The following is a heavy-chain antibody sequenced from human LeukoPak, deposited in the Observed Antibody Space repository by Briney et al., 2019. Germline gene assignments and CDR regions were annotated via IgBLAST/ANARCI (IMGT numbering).Heavy chain of an antibody. V-gene: IGHV4-39*01. CDR3: AKSGGSGLIDY. CDR1: GGSISSSSYY. Sequence: PSETLSLTSTVSGGSISSSSYYWGWIRQPPGKGLEWIGSIYYSGNTYYNASLNSRVTISIDASKNQFSLKLSSVTATDTAVYYCAKSGGSGLIDYWGQGTLVTVSS. J-gene: IGHJ4*02. D-gene: IGHD1-26*01. CDR2: IYYSGNT.